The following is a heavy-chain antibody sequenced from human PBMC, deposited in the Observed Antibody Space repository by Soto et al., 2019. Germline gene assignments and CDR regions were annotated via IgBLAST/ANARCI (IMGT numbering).Heavy chain of an antibody. J-gene: IGHJ6*02. V-gene: IGHV1-69*02. Sequence: QVQLVQSGAEVKKPGSSVKVSCKASGGTFSSYTISWVRQAPGQGLEWMGRIIPILGIANYAQKFQGRVTITADKSTSTAYREPGSLTSEDTAVYYGAIAWGQGDWDYYGMDVWGQGTTVTV. CDR1: GGTFSSYT. CDR3: AIAWGQGDWDYYGMDV. CDR2: IIPILGIA. D-gene: IGHD3-16*01.